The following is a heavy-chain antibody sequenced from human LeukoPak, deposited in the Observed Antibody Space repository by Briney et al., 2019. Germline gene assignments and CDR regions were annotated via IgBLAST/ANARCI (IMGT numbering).Heavy chain of an antibody. CDR2: IIPIFGTA. CDR3: ARDTAHNWNSRFFDY. V-gene: IGHV1-69*06. Sequence: SVKVSCKASGGTFSSYAISWVRQAPGQGLEWMGGIIPIFGTANYAQKFQGRVTITADKSTSTAYMELSSLRFEDTAVYYCARDTAHNWNSRFFDYWGQGTLVTVSS. CDR1: GGTFSSYA. D-gene: IGHD1-7*01. J-gene: IGHJ4*02.